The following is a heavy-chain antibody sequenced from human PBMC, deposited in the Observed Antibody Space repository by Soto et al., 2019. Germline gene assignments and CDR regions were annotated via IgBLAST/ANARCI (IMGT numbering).Heavy chain of an antibody. J-gene: IGHJ6*03. CDR2: IYYSGST. D-gene: IGHD5-12*01. V-gene: IGHV4-59*01. Sequence: PSETLSLTCTVSGGSINSYYWSWIRQPPGKGLEWIGYIYYSGSTNYNPSLKSRVTISVATSKNQFSLKLSSVTAADTDVYYCARARTGSGYGSYDYYYYHLDVWGKGTTVIVSS. CDR1: GGSINSYY. CDR3: ARARTGSGYGSYDYYYYHLDV.